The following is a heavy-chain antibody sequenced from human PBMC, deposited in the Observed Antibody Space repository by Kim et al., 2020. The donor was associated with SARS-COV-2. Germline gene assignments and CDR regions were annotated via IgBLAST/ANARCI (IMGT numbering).Heavy chain of an antibody. Sequence: SETLSLTCTVSGDSISSYYWSWIRQPPGKGLEWIGYIYYSGSTNYNPSLKSRVTISVDTSKNQFSLKLSSVTAADTAVYYCARDRVGGGMDVWGQGTTVTVSS. J-gene: IGHJ6*02. D-gene: IGHD2-15*01. V-gene: IGHV4-59*13. CDR2: IYYSGST. CDR1: GDSISSYY. CDR3: ARDRVGGGMDV.